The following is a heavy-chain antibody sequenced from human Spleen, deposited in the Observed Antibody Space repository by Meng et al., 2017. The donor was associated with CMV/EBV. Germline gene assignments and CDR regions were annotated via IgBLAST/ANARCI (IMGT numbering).Heavy chain of an antibody. CDR2: ISSSSSYI. Sequence: GGSLRLSCAASGFTFSSYSMNWVRQAPGKGLEWVSSISSSSSYIYYADSVKGRFTISRDNAKNSLYLQMNSLRAEDTAVYYCARDRGVVVPNWFDPWGQGTLVTVSS. CDR3: ARDRGVVVPNWFDP. D-gene: IGHD2-2*01. J-gene: IGHJ5*02. V-gene: IGHV3-21*01. CDR1: GFTFSSYS.